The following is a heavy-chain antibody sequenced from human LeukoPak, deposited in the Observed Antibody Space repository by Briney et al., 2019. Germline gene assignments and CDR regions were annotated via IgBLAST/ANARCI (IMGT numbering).Heavy chain of an antibody. CDR1: GGSISSYY. CDR3: ARGPYGSGSNYYYYGMDV. CDR2: IYYSGST. J-gene: IGHJ6*02. Sequence: PSETLSLTCTVSGGSISSYYWSWIRQPPGEGLEWIGYIYYSGSTNYDPSLKSRVTISVDTSKNQFSLKLSSVTAADTAVYYCARGPYGSGSNYYYYGMDVWGQGTTVTVSS. D-gene: IGHD3-10*01. V-gene: IGHV4-59*01.